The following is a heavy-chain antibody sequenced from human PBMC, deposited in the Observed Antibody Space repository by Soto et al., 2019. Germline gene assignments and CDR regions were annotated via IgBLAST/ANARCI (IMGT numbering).Heavy chain of an antibody. D-gene: IGHD5-18*01. V-gene: IGHV1-69*18. Sequence: QVQLVQSGTEVRKPGASVKVSCKASGGTFSRSGFHWVRQAPGQGLEWMGMIVPSVDTTNYAQKFQARVTISADQFTSTVYMELRSLRSEDTAVYYCARCPQPPDTADPYAVDVWGQGTRVIVSS. CDR3: ARCPQPPDTADPYAVDV. CDR1: GGTFSRSG. J-gene: IGHJ6*02. CDR2: IVPSVDTT.